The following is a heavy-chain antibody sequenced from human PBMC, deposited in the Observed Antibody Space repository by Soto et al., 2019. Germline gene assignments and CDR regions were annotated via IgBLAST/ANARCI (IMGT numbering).Heavy chain of an antibody. J-gene: IGHJ6*02. CDR1: GDTFKNCV. CDR2: IIPLFGTT. D-gene: IGHD3-10*01. V-gene: IGHV1-69*01. CDR3: AAELGFGKLSVV. Sequence: QVQVVQSGVEVRRPGSSVKVSCKASGDTFKNCVISWVRQAPGQGLEWRGGIIPLFGTTDFAQRFQGRRTMTTDESTTTAYLELRRLRSEDTATYYCAAELGFGKLSVVWGQGTTVIVSS.